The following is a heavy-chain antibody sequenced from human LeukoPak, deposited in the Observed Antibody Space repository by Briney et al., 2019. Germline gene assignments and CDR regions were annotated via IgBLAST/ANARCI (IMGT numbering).Heavy chain of an antibody. J-gene: IGHJ4*02. CDR1: GFSVSSNY. Sequence: GGSLRLSCAAPGFSVSSNYMRWARQAAGEGLECVSVIYGGGSTYYTDAVKGRFTITRDNSKNTLYLQMNSLRAEDTAVYYCARGGYSSGYNAEYWGQGILVTVSS. CDR3: ARGGYSSGYNAEY. V-gene: IGHV3-66*01. CDR2: IYGGGST. D-gene: IGHD3-22*01.